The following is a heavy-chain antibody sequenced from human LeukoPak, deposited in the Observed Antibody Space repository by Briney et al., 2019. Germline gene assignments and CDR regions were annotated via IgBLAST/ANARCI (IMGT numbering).Heavy chain of an antibody. D-gene: IGHD6-19*01. CDR3: ARHYSGWPFDH. J-gene: IGHJ4*02. CDR2: IYYSGST. Sequence: PSETLSLTCTVSGGSISSYYWSWIRQPPGKGLEWIGYIYYSGSTNYNPSLKSRVTISVDTSKNQFSLKLRSVTAADTAVYYCARHYSGWPFDHWGQGTLVTVSS. CDR1: GGSISSYY. V-gene: IGHV4-59*08.